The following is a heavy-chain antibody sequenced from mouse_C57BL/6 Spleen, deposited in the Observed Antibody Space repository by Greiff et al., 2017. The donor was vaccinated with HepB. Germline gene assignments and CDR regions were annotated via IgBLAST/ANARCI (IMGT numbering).Heavy chain of an antibody. V-gene: IGHV6-3*01. J-gene: IGHJ1*01. CDR1: GFTFSNYW. CDR3: TESASSYPYWYFDV. Sequence: EVQLVESGGGLVQPGGSMKLSCVASGFTFSNYWMNWVRQSPEKGLEWVAQIRLKSDNYATHYAESVKGRFTISRDDSKSSVYLQMNNLRAEDTGIYYCTESASSYPYWYFDVWGAGTTVTVSS. D-gene: IGHD1-1*01. CDR2: IRLKSDNYAT.